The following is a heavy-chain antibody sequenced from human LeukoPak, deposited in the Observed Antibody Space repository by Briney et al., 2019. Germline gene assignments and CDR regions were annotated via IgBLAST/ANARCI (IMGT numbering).Heavy chain of an antibody. D-gene: IGHD2-21*02. Sequence: ETLSLTCAIYSESFSGYFRSWIRQPPGKGLEWVGRIKSKTEGGTTDYAAPVKGRFTISRDDSKNTLFLQMNSLKTEDTAVYYCTTDWGVVVTAPNYDLTGGDYWGQGTLVTVSS. CDR2: IKSKTEGGTT. V-gene: IGHV3-15*01. CDR1: SESFSGYF. CDR3: TTDWGVVVTAPNYDLTGGDY. J-gene: IGHJ4*02.